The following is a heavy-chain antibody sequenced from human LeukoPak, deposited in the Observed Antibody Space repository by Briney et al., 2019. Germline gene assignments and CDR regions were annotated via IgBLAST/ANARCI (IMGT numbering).Heavy chain of an antibody. J-gene: IGHJ6*02. CDR3: ARELATNYYYGLDV. D-gene: IGHD5-24*01. Sequence: GGSLRLSCAASGFTFSDYYMSWIRQAPGKGLEWVSYISSSDSTIYYADSVKGRFTISRDNAKNSLYLQMNSLRAEDTAVYYCARELATNYYYGLDVWGQGTTVTVSS. V-gene: IGHV3-11*01. CDR2: ISSSDSTI. CDR1: GFTFSDYY.